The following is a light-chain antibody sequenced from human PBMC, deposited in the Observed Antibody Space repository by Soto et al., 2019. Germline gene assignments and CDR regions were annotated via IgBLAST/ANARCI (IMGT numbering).Light chain of an antibody. V-gene: IGLV2-23*02. Sequence: QSALTQPASVSGSPGQSITLSCTGTSSDVGSYNLVSWYQQHPGKAPKLMIYEVSKRPSGVSNRFSGSKSGNTASLTISGLQAEDEADYYCCSYAGSSTNVVFGGGTKVTVL. J-gene: IGLJ2*01. CDR3: CSYAGSSTNVV. CDR2: EVS. CDR1: SSDVGSYNL.